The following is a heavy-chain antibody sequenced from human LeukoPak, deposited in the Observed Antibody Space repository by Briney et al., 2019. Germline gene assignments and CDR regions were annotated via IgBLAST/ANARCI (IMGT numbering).Heavy chain of an antibody. CDR1: GYTFTSYG. CDR2: ISAYNGNT. V-gene: IGHV1-18*01. CDR3: VRAEVGGVWDTNNNWFDP. Sequence: ASVKVSCKASGYTFTSYGISWVRQAPGQGLEWMGWISAYNGNTNYAQKLQGRVTMTTDTSTSTAYMELRSLRSDDTAVYYCVRAEVGGVWDTNNNWFDPWGQGTLVTVSS. J-gene: IGHJ5*02. D-gene: IGHD2-8*02.